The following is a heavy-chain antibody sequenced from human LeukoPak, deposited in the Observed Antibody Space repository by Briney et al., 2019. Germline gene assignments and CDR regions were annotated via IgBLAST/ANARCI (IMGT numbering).Heavy chain of an antibody. CDR3: ARGVYGGNSSDFDI. Sequence: PSETLSLPCTVSGGFFSSYYWSWLRQPPGKGLEGLGYIYYSGSTNYNPSLKSRVTISVDTSKNQFSLKLSSVTAADTAVYYCARGVYGGNSSDFDIWGQGTMVTVSS. CDR2: IYYSGST. CDR1: GGFFSSYY. V-gene: IGHV4-59*01. J-gene: IGHJ3*02. D-gene: IGHD4-23*01.